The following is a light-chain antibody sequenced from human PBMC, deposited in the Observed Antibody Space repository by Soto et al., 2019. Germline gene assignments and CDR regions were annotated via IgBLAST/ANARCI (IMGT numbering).Light chain of an antibody. CDR2: AAS. J-gene: IGKJ1*01. CDR3: LQHDSYPWT. CDR1: QSISSW. V-gene: IGKV1-5*01. Sequence: DIQMTQSPSILSASVGDIVTITCRASQSISSWLAWYQQKPGKAPKRLIYAASSLQSGVPSRFSGSGSGTEFTLTISSLQPEDFATYFCLQHDSYPWTFGQGTKVDIK.